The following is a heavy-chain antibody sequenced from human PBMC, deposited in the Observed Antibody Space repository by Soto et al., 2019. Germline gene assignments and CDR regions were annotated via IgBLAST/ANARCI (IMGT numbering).Heavy chain of an antibody. D-gene: IGHD3-9*01. CDR2: IRGDGGQT. CDR3: ARHVGLDSDDFFAY. Sequence: GGSLRLSCTASGFTFTSYGMGWVRQAPGKGLQWVSTIRGDGGQTHYTDSVKGRFSISRDNSKNTVYLQMDSLRAEDTAMYFCARHVGLDSDDFFAYWGEGTQVTVYS. CDR1: GFTFTSYG. V-gene: IGHV3-23*01. J-gene: IGHJ4*02.